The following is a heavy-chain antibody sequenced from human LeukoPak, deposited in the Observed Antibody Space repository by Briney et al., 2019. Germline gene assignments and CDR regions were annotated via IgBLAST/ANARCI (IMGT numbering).Heavy chain of an antibody. V-gene: IGHV3-30-3*01. CDR3: ARDLGFGESFDY. Sequence: PGGSLRLSCAASGFTFSNAYMNWVRQAPGKGLEWVAVISYDGSNKYYADSVKGRFTISRDNSKNTLYLQMNSLRAEDTAVYYCARDLGFGESFDYWGQGTLVTVSS. CDR1: GFTFSNAY. D-gene: IGHD3-10*01. J-gene: IGHJ4*02. CDR2: ISYDGSNK.